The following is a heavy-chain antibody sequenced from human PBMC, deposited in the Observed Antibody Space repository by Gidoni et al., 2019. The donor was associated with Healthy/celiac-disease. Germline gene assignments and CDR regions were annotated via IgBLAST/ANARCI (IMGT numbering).Heavy chain of an antibody. V-gene: IGHV3-21*01. CDR3: ASVLGYCSGGSCYRRDAFDI. D-gene: IGHD2-15*01. CDR1: GFTFSRLS. CDR2: ISSSSSDI. Sequence: EVQLVESGGGLVKPGGSLVLSCAASGFTFSRLSMNWVRQAPGKGLEWVSSISSSSSDIYYGDSVKGRFTISRDNAKNSLYLQMNSLRAEDTAVYYCASVLGYCSGGSCYRRDAFDIWGQGTMVTVSS. J-gene: IGHJ3*02.